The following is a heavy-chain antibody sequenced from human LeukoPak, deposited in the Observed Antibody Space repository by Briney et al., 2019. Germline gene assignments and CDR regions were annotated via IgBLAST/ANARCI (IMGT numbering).Heavy chain of an antibody. CDR3: ARGGSRSYTSSTLDY. V-gene: IGHV4-59*12. J-gene: IGHJ4*02. CDR2: ISYSGST. Sequence: PSETLSLTCSVSGGSTTVYYWNWILQSPGKRLEWIGSISYSGSTNYNPSLQSRVTISIDTSKNRFSLKVSSVIAADTAMYYCARGGSRSYTSSTLDYWGQGTLVTVSS. D-gene: IGHD6-6*01. CDR1: GGSTTVYY.